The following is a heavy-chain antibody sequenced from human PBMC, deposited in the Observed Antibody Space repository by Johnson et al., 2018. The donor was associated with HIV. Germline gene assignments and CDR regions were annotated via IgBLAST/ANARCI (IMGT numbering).Heavy chain of an antibody. J-gene: IGHJ3*02. D-gene: IGHD1-26*01. CDR3: ARDDRIVGASMGAFDI. CDR1: GFTVSTKD. CDR2: ISSSGTTI. Sequence: VQLVESGGGLVQPGGSLRLSCAASGFTVSTKDMSWVRQAPGKGLEWVSSISSSGTTIYSADSVKGRFTISRDNDKNSLYLQMNSLRAEDTAVYYCARDDRIVGASMGAFDIWGQGTIVTVSS. V-gene: IGHV3-11*04.